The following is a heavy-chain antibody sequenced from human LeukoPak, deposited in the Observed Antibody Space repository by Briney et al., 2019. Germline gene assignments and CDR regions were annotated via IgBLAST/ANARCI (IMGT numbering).Heavy chain of an antibody. Sequence: ASVRVSCKASGYTFSIYGFSWVRQAPGQGLEWVGWISAYNGNTDYAQKFQGRVTMTTDTSTSTAHMELRSLRSDDTAVYYCARQGYSGHSQGAADYWGQGTLVTVSS. D-gene: IGHD4-23*01. CDR2: ISAYNGNT. CDR3: ARQGYSGHSQGAADY. CDR1: GYTFSIYG. V-gene: IGHV1-18*01. J-gene: IGHJ4*02.